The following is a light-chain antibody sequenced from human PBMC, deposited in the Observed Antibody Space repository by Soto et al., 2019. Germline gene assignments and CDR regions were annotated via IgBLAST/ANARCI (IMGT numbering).Light chain of an antibody. J-gene: IGKJ3*01. CDR2: DAS. CDR3: QHYCGWPL. Sequence: EIVLTQSPGTLSVSLGERATVSCRASQSVGINLAWYQQRPGQTPRLLIYDASTRATGVPARFSGSGSGTEFSLTVSSLQAEDSAVYYCQHYCGWPLFGPGTRV. V-gene: IGKV3-15*01. CDR1: QSVGIN.